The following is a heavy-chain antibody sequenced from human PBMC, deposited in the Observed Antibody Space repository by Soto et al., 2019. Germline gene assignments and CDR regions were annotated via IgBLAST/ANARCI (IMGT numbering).Heavy chain of an antibody. CDR2: ISYDGSNK. V-gene: IGHV3-30*18. CDR1: VFTFSTYG. Sequence: PGGSPRLSCAASVFTFSTYGMHWVRQAPGKGLEWVAVISYDGSNKYYADSVQGRFTISRDNSKNTVYLQMNSLRAEDTAVYYCAKAETSGYDVLYAFDVWGQGTMVTVSS. D-gene: IGHD5-12*01. J-gene: IGHJ3*01. CDR3: AKAETSGYDVLYAFDV.